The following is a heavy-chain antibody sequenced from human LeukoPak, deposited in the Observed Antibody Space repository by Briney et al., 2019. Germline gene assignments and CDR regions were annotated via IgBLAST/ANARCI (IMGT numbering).Heavy chain of an antibody. CDR3: ARVRRGAFDI. CDR2: IYYSGST. J-gene: IGHJ3*02. V-gene: IGHV4-30-4*01. CDR1: GGSISSGDYY. Sequence: SQTLSLTCTVSGGSISSGDYYWSWVRQPPGKGLEWIGYIYYSGSTYYNPSLKSRVTISLDTSKNQFSLKLTSVTAADTAVYFCARVRRGAFDIWGQGTMVTASS.